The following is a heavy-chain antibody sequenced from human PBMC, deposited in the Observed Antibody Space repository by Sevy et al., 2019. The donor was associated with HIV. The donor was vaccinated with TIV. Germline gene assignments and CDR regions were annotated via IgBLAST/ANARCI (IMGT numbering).Heavy chain of an antibody. J-gene: IGHJ6*02. D-gene: IGHD4-17*01. V-gene: IGHV1-2*02. CDR2: INPKNGGT. CDR3: ARLTTMPTSDDYGMDV. Sequence: ASVKVSCKAARYTFTDYYVHWVRPGPGQGLEWMGWINPKNGGTKYAQRFQGRVTMTRDTSINTAYMELGSLTSDDTAVYYCARLTTMPTSDDYGMDVWGQGTTVTVSS. CDR1: RYTFTDYY.